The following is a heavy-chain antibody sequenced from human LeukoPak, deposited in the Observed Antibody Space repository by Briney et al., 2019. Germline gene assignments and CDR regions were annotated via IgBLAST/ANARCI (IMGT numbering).Heavy chain of an antibody. CDR2: INPSGGST. CDR1: GYTFTSYY. V-gene: IGHV1-46*03. Sequence: ASVTVSFKASGYTFTSYYMHWVRQAPGQALEWLGIINPSGGSTSYAQKFHGRATMTRDTSTSTVYMELSSLRSEDTAVYYCAREEDEQQLGSWGQGTLVTVSS. J-gene: IGHJ4*02. CDR3: AREEDEQQLGS. D-gene: IGHD6-13*01.